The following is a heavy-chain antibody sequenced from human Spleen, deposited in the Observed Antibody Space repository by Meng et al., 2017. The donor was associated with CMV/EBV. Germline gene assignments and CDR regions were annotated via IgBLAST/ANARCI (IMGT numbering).Heavy chain of an antibody. V-gene: IGHV1-18*01. CDR3: ARTFYDILTGSMGPNWFDP. J-gene: IGHJ5*02. D-gene: IGHD3-9*01. Sequence: ASVKVSCKASGYTFTSYGISWVRQAPGQGLEWMGWISTYNGNTNYAQKLQGRVTMTTDTSTSTAYMELRSLRSDDTTVYYCARTFYDILTGSMGPNWFDPWGQGTLVTVSS. CDR1: GYTFTSYG. CDR2: ISTYNGNT.